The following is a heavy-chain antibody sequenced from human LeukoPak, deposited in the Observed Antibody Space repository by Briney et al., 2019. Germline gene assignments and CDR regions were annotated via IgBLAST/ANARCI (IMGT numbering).Heavy chain of an antibody. CDR1: GFTFSSYA. J-gene: IGHJ3*02. D-gene: IGHD4-17*01. CDR3: XXXRIHDYGDYEDDAFDI. Sequence: GGSLRLSCAASGFTFSSYAMSWVRQAPGKGLEWASAISGSGGSTYYADSVKGRFTISRDNSKNTLYLQMNSLRAEDTAVYYCXXXRIHDYGDYEDDAFDIWGQGTMVTVSS. CDR2: ISGSGGST. V-gene: IGHV3-23*01.